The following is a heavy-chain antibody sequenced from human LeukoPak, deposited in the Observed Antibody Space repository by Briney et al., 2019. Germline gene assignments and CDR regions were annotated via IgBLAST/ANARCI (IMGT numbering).Heavy chain of an antibody. CDR1: GGSFSGYY. CDR2: IYYSGNT. V-gene: IGHV4-34*01. D-gene: IGHD6-6*01. CDR3: AREEYSSSSGDRAWFDP. Sequence: SETLSLTCAVYGGSFSGYYWSWIRQPPGKGLEWIGSIYYSGNTYYNPSLRSRVTISVDTSKNQFSLKLSSVTAADTAVYYCAREEYSSSSGDRAWFDPWGQGTLVTVSS. J-gene: IGHJ5*02.